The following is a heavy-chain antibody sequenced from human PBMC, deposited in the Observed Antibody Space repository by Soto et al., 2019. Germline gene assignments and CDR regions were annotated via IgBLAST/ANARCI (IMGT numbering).Heavy chain of an antibody. J-gene: IGHJ4*02. CDR2: IWYDGSNK. V-gene: IGHV3-33*01. CDR1: GFTFSTYG. Sequence: QVQLVESGGGVVQPGRSLRLSCAASGFTFSTYGMHWVRQAPGKGLEWVAAIWYDGSNKYYAYSVKGRFTISRYNSKNILYLQIKSLRAEDTAVYSCEREAKEYYSDYWGQGNMVTVSS. CDR3: EREAKEYYSDY. D-gene: IGHD3-10*01.